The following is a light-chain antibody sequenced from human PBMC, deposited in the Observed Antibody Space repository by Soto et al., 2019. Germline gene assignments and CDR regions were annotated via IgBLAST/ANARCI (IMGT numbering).Light chain of an antibody. V-gene: IGLV1-44*01. Sequence: QSVLTQPPSASGTPGQRVTISCSGSSSNIGSNTVNWYQQLPGTAPKLLIYSNNQRPSGVPDRFSGSKSGTSASLDISGLQAEDEAVYYCAAWDDSLNGVVFGGGTKFTVL. CDR1: SSNIGSNT. CDR2: SNN. CDR3: AAWDDSLNGVV. J-gene: IGLJ2*01.